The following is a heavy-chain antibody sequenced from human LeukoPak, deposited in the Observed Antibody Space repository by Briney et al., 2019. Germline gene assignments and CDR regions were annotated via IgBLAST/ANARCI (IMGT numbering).Heavy chain of an antibody. Sequence: GGSLRLSCAASGFTFSSYWMHWVRQAPGKGLVWVSRINGDGSSTSYADSVKGRFTISRDNAKNTLYLQMNSLRAEDTAVYYCARDEGLTDDYFDYWGQGTLVTVSS. J-gene: IGHJ4*02. CDR3: ARDEGLTDDYFDY. V-gene: IGHV3-74*01. D-gene: IGHD4/OR15-4a*01. CDR2: INGDGSST. CDR1: GFTFSSYW.